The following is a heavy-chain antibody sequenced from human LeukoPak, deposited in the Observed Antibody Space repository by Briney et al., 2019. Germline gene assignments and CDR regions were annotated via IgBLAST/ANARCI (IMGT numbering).Heavy chain of an antibody. J-gene: IGHJ6*02. CDR3: ARAAYGSGNPYYGMDV. D-gene: IGHD3-10*01. CDR1: GSTFTSYA. V-gene: IGHV7-4-1*02. CDR2: INTNTGNP. Sequence: ASVKVSCKASGSTFTSYAMNWVRQAPGQGLEWMGWINTNTGNPTYAQGFTGRFVFSLDTSVSTAYLQISSLKAEDTAVYYCARAAYGSGNPYYGMDVWGQGTTVTISS.